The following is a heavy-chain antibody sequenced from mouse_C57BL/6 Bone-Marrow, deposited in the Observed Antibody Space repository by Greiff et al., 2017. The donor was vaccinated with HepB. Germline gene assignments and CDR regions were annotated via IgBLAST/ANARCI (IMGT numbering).Heavy chain of an antibody. CDR2: IDPSDSET. D-gene: IGHD3-1*01. CDR3: ARIEGRSGKIAWFAY. Sequence: QVQLQQPGAELVRPGSSVKLSCKASGYTFTSYWMHWVKQRPIQGLEWIGNIDPSDSETHYNQKFKDKATLTVDKSSSTAYMQRSSLTSEGSAVYYCARIEGRSGKIAWFAYWGQGTLVTVSA. J-gene: IGHJ3*01. CDR1: GYTFTSYW. V-gene: IGHV1-52*01.